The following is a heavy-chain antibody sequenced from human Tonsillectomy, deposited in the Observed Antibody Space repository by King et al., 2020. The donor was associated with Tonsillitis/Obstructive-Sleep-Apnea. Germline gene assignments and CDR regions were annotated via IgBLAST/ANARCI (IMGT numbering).Heavy chain of an antibody. CDR1: GGSFSGYY. J-gene: IGHJ4*02. V-gene: IGHV4-34*01. CDR3: ARGPDYGDLDY. D-gene: IGHD4-17*01. Sequence: VQLQQWGAGLLKPSETLSLTCAVYGGSFSGYYWSWIRQPPGKGLEWIGEINHSGSTNYNPSLKSRVTISVDTSKNQFSLKRGSVTAADTAVYYCARGPDYGDLDYWGQGTLVTVSS. CDR2: INHSGST.